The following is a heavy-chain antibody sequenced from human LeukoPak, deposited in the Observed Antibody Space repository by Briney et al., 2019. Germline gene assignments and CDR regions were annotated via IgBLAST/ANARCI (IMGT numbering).Heavy chain of an antibody. D-gene: IGHD4-17*01. Sequence: GGSLRLSCAASGFNFGSHWMTWVRQAPGKGLEWVANIKQDGSEKYYVDSVKGRFTISRDNAKNSLYPQMNSLRVEDTAVYYCARLRVSPSQMTTVSTFDNWGQGTLVTVSS. V-gene: IGHV3-7*01. CDR2: IKQDGSEK. J-gene: IGHJ4*02. CDR3: ARLRVSPSQMTTVSTFDN. CDR1: GFNFGSHW.